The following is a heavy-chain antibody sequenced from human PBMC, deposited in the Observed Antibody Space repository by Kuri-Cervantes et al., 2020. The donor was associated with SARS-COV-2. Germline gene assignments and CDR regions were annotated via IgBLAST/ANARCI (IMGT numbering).Heavy chain of an antibody. V-gene: IGHV4-38-2*01. D-gene: IGHD3-3*01. J-gene: IGHJ4*02. CDR2: IYHSGST. Sequence: SETLSLTCAVSGYSISSGYYWGWIRQPPGKGLEWIGSIYHSGSTYYTPSLRSRVIVTVDTSKNQFSLKLTSVTAADTAVYYCASVYDFWSGYYKAYYVDYWGQGTLVTVSS. CDR1: GYSISSGYY. CDR3: ASVYDFWSGYYKAYYVDY.